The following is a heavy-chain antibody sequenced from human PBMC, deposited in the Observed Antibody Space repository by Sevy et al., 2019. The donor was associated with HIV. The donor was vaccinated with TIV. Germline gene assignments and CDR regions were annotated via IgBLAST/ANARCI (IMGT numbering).Heavy chain of an antibody. CDR1: GFTFSSYA. CDR3: ARLYGWYYFDY. Sequence: GGSLRLSCAASGFTFSSYAMHWVRQAPGKGLEWVAVISYDGSNKYYADSVKGRFTISRDNSKNTLYLQMNSLRAEDTAVYYCARLYGWYYFDYWGQGTLVTVSS. J-gene: IGHJ4*02. D-gene: IGHD6-19*01. V-gene: IGHV3-30-3*01. CDR2: ISYDGSNK.